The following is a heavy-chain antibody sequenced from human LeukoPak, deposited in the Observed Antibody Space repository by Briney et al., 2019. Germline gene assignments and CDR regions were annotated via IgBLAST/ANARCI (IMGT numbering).Heavy chain of an antibody. CDR1: GYSISSGYY. CDR2: IYHSGST. V-gene: IGHV4-38-2*01. D-gene: IGHD3-22*01. J-gene: IGHJ4*02. CDR3: ARKWLRTLDY. Sequence: SETLSLTCAVSGYSISSGYYWGWIRQPPGKGLEWIGSIYHSGSTYYNPSLKGRVTISVDTSKNQFSLELSSVTAADTAVYYCARKWLRTLDYWGQGTLVTVSS.